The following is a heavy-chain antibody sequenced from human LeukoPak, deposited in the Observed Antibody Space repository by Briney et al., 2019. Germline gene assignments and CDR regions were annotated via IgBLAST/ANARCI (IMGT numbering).Heavy chain of an antibody. CDR2: IIPIVGTP. CDR1: GGTFSSYG. D-gene: IGHD2-15*01. Sequence: ASVKASCKAFGGTFSSYGINWVRQAPGQGLEWMGGIIPIVGTPNYAQNFQGRVIITADAPTSTAYMELSSLTSEDTAVYYCARDCGAVVVATGSPNDLRAGFDPWGQGTLVTVSS. CDR3: ARDCGAVVVATGSPNDLRAGFDP. V-gene: IGHV1-69*13. J-gene: IGHJ5*02.